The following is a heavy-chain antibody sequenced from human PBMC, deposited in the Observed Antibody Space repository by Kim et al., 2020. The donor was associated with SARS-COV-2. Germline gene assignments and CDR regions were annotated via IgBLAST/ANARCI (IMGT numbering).Heavy chain of an antibody. J-gene: IGHJ4*02. Sequence: GGSLRLSCVVSGFTVSNTYMSWVRQAPGKGLEWVSIIYGGGSTYYADSVKGRFTISRDDSRNTVYLQMNSVGAEDTAVYFCAREPSTYFDYWGQGTLVTVSS. CDR2: IYGGGST. V-gene: IGHV3-66*01. CDR1: GFTVSNTY. CDR3: AREPSTYFDY.